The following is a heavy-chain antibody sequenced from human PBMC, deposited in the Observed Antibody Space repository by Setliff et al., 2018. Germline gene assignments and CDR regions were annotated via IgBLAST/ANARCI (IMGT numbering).Heavy chain of an antibody. CDR1: GGAVSGFY. V-gene: IGHV4-34*01. CDR3: ARSRYYDSSGNNYGLDY. J-gene: IGHJ4*02. D-gene: IGHD3-22*01. CDR2: ISHNGRV. Sequence: SETLSLTCDIKGGAVSGFYWSWIRQTPGKDLEWIGEISHNGRVSSSPSLKSRVTISVDRAKNHFSLKLTSVTAADTAMYYCARSRYYDSSGNNYGLDYWGQGTLGT.